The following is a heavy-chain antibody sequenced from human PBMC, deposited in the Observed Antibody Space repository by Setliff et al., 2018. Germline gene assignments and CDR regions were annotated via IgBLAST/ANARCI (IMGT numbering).Heavy chain of an antibody. CDR3: SRTSTYVLGSGSYWDRWFDP. J-gene: IGHJ5*02. CDR1: GDSLSGDNYF. CDR2: IYYTGKT. Sequence: SETLSLTCTVSGDSLSGDNYFWSWIRHLPGKGLQWLGHIYYTGKTYYNPSLKSRLEMSVDTSKREFALRLSSVTAADTAVYYCSRTSTYVLGSGSYWDRWFDPWSQGTLVTVSS. V-gene: IGHV4-30-4*02. D-gene: IGHD3-10*01.